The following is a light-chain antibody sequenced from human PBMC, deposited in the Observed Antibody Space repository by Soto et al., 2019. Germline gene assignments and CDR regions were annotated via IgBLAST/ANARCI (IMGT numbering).Light chain of an antibody. CDR1: SSDVGGYNY. V-gene: IGLV2-14*01. CDR3: SSYTSSSTLV. Sequence: QSVLTQPASVSGSPGQAITTSCTGTSSDVGGYNYVSWYQQHPGKAPKLMIYDVSNRPSGVSNRFSGSRSGNTASLTISGLQAEHEADYYCSSYTSSSTLVFGGGTQLTVL. J-gene: IGLJ2*01. CDR2: DVS.